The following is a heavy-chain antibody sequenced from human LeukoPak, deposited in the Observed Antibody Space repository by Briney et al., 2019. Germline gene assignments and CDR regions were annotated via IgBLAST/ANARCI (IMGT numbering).Heavy chain of an antibody. D-gene: IGHD2-15*01. Sequence: PSETLSLTCSVSGGSISSHYWSWIRRPPGKGLERIGYIYHSGSTNYNPSLKSRVTISVDTSKNQFSLKLSSVTAADTAVYYCARVVVAATPSYYYYMDVWGKGTTVTVSS. J-gene: IGHJ6*03. CDR3: ARVVVAATPSYYYYMDV. V-gene: IGHV4-59*11. CDR1: GGSISSHY. CDR2: IYHSGST.